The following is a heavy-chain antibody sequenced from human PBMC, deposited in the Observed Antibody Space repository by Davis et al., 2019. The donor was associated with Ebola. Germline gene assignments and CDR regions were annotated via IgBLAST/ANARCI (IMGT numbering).Heavy chain of an antibody. J-gene: IGHJ5*02. CDR2: TSYSEST. CDR3: ARKPARWENWFDP. V-gene: IGHV4-34*01. D-gene: IGHD2-2*01. CDR1: GGSISSYY. Sequence: MPSETLSLTCTVSGGSISSYYWSWIRQPPGKGLEWIGETSYSESTNYNPSLKSRVTISIDTSRNQFSLKLTSVTAADTAVYYCARKPARWENWFDPWGQGTLVTVSS.